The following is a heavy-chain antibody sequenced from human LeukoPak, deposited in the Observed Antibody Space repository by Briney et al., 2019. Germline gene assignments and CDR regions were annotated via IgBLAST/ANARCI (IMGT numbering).Heavy chain of an antibody. CDR2: INSDGSRT. Sequence: GGSLRLSCAASGFTISSNWMHWVRQAPGKGLVWVSRINSDGSRTSYVDSVKGRFTISRDNAKNTLYLQMNSLRAEDTAVYYCAREGGDYDDAFDIWGQGTMVTVSS. V-gene: IGHV3-74*01. CDR3: AREGGDYDDAFDI. J-gene: IGHJ3*02. D-gene: IGHD4-17*01. CDR1: GFTISSNW.